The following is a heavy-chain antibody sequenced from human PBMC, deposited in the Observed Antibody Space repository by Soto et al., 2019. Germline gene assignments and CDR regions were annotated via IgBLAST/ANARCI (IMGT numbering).Heavy chain of an antibody. CDR2: ISSSSSTM. CDR1: GFAFSSYS. CDR3: ARDSTDADSGSYSGDY. D-gene: IGHD1-26*01. Sequence: GGSLRLSCAASGFAFSSYSMNWVRQAPGKGLEWVSYISSSSSTMYYADSVKGRFTISRDNAKNSLFLHMNSLRDEDTAVYYCARDSTDADSGSYSGDYWGQGTLVTVSS. J-gene: IGHJ4*02. V-gene: IGHV3-48*02.